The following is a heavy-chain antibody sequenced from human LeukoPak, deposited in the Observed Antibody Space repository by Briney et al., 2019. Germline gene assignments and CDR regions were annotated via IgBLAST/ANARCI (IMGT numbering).Heavy chain of an antibody. D-gene: IGHD3-3*02. CDR3: ARDVGEEQFCCGMDA. CDR2: TYYRSKWYN. CDR1: GDSVSLNSAA. Sequence: SQTLSLTCAISGDSVSLNSAAWNWIRQSPSRGLEWLGRTYYRSKWYNDYAVSVKSRITINPDTSKNQFSLQLNSVTPEDTAVYCCARDVGEEQFCCGMDAWGQGSTVTVSS. J-gene: IGHJ6*02. V-gene: IGHV6-1*01.